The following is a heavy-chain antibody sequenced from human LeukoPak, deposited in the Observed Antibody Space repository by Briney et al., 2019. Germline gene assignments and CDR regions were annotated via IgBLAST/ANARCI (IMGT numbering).Heavy chain of an antibody. CDR1: DDSITMYY. CDR2: VDHTGST. D-gene: IGHD1-1*01. CDR3: ARGRVSSSTWYSTYYYYFYMDV. Sequence: SETLSLTCSVSDDSITMYYWTWLRQPPGKGLEWIGYVDHTGSTNFNPSLNGRVSISRDTTKNLFSLRLRSVTAADAAVYFCARGRVSSSTWYSTYYYYFYMDVWGKGTTVTVSS. V-gene: IGHV4-59*01. J-gene: IGHJ6*03.